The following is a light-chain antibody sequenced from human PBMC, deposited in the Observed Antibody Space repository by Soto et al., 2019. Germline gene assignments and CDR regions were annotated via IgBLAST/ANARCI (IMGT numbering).Light chain of an antibody. CDR1: QGIRND. J-gene: IGKJ1*01. CDR2: EAS. Sequence: AIRMTHSPSSLSASVGDRVTITCRASQGIRNDLAWYQQKPGKAPKLLIYEASTLQSGVPSRFSGSYSGTDFTLTIGSLQPEDFATYYCLQDFKYPRTFGQGTKVDIK. V-gene: IGKV1-6*01. CDR3: LQDFKYPRT.